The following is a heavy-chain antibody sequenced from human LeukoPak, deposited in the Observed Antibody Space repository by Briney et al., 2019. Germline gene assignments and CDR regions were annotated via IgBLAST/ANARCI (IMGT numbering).Heavy chain of an antibody. CDR2: IYYSGST. V-gene: IGHV4-59*01. J-gene: IGHJ5*02. CDR1: GGSISSYY. D-gene: IGHD5-24*01. Sequence: PSETLSLTCTVSGGSISSYYWSWIRQPPGKGLEWIGYIYYSGSTNYNPSLKSRVTISVDTSKNQFSLKLSSVTAADTAVYYCAREMATILFDPWGQGTLVTVSS. CDR3: AREMATILFDP.